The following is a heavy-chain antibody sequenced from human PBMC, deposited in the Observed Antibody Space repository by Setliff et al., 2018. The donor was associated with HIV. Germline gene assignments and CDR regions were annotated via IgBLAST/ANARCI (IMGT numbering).Heavy chain of an antibody. CDR2: IYYSGST. CDR1: GGSINNYY. Sequence: PSETLSLTCTVSGGSINNYYWSWIRQPPGKGLEWIGYIYYSGSTNYNPSLKSRVTISLDTSKNQFSLGLTSVTAADTAVYYCARYLFCGGDCYSGFDYWGQGTLVTVSS. CDR3: ARYLFCGGDCYSGFDY. V-gene: IGHV4-59*01. J-gene: IGHJ4*02. D-gene: IGHD2-21*02.